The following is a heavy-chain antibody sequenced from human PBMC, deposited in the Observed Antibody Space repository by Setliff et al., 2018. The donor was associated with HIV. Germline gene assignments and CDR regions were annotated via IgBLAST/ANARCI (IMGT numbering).Heavy chain of an antibody. CDR2: IYITEDT. J-gene: IGHJ4*02. CDR3: GGNGYYSIDY. V-gene: IGHV4-61*09. D-gene: IGHD3-22*01. CDR1: GGSLNTGTYY. Sequence: SETLSLTCTVSGGSLNTGTYYWSWIRQPAGKGLEWIGHIYITEDTDYNPSLKSRVTMSIDASQNQFSLKLSSVTAADTAVYYCGGNGYYSIDYWGQGTLVTVSS.